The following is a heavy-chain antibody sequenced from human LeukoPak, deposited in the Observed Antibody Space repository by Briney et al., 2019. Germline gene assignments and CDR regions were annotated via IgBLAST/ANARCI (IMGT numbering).Heavy chain of an antibody. CDR1: GGSISSSSYY. CDR2: FLYSGST. Sequence: SETLSLTCTVSGGSISGGSISSSSYYWGWIRQSPGKGLEWIGSFLYSGSTYYNPSLKSRVTISVDTSKNQFSLKLSSVTAADTAVYYCAREPGVFGGVIVIWVYFDYWGQGTLVTVSS. V-gene: IGHV4-39*07. D-gene: IGHD3-16*02. J-gene: IGHJ4*02. CDR3: AREPGVFGGVIVIWVYFDY.